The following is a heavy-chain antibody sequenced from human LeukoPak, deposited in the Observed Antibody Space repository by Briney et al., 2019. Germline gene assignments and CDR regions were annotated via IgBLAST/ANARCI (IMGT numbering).Heavy chain of an antibody. Sequence: GESLKIACKGSGDRFTGSWIGWVRQMPGKGLEWMGIIYPYDSDTRYSPSFQGQVTISADKSISTAYLQWSNLKASDTAMYYCARHIGYSAWNPDYWGQGTLVTVSS. CDR1: GDRFTGSW. CDR3: ARHIGYSAWNPDY. CDR2: IYPYDSDT. D-gene: IGHD5-12*01. V-gene: IGHV5-51*01. J-gene: IGHJ4*02.